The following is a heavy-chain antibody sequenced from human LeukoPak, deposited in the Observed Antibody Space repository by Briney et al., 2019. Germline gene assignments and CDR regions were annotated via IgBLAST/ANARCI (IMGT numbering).Heavy chain of an antibody. J-gene: IGHJ6*03. CDR1: GGSISSYY. CDR2: IYYSGST. Sequence: SETLSLTCTVSGGSISSYYWSWIRQPPGKGLEWIGYIYYSGSTNYNPSLKSRVTISVDTSKNQFSLKLSSVTAADTAVYYCASMRYFDWLSPYYYYMDVWGKGTTVTVSS. D-gene: IGHD3-9*01. CDR3: ASMRYFDWLSPYYYYMDV. V-gene: IGHV4-59*01.